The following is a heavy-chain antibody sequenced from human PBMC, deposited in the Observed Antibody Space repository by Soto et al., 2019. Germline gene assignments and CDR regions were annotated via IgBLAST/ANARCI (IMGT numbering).Heavy chain of an antibody. CDR3: ARPGCSGGSCYDY. J-gene: IGHJ4*02. D-gene: IGHD2-15*01. V-gene: IGHV3-21*01. Sequence: EVQLVESGGGLVQPGGSLRLSCAASGFTFSSYSMNWVRQAPGKGLEWVSSISSSSSYIYYADSVKGRFTISRDNAKNSLYLQMNSLRAEDTAVYYCARPGCSGGSCYDYWGQGTLVTVSS. CDR2: ISSSSSYI. CDR1: GFTFSSYS.